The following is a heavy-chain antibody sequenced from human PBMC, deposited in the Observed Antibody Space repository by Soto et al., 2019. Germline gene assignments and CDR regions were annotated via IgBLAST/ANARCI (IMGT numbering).Heavy chain of an antibody. CDR1: GFTFSDYY. CDR2: ISSSSSYT. J-gene: IGHJ5*02. V-gene: IGHV3-11*03. CDR3: ARTVYDILTGYYWFDP. Sequence: GGSLRLSCAASGFTFSDYYMSWIRQAPGKGLEWVSYISSSSSYTNYADSVKGRFTISRDNAKNSLYLQMNSLRAENTAVYYCARTVYDILTGYYWFDPWGQGTLVTVSS. D-gene: IGHD3-9*01.